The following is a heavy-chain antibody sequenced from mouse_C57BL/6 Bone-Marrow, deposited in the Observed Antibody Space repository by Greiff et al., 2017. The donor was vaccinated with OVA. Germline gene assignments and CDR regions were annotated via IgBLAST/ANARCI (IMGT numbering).Heavy chain of an antibody. D-gene: IGHD2-3*01. CDR1: GYTFTSYG. J-gene: IGHJ4*01. V-gene: IGHV1-58*01. CDR3: GRNDTVRGYY. CDR2: IYTGNGYT. Sequence: EVQLQQSGAELVRPGSSVKMSCKTSGYTFTSYGIHWVKQRPGQGLEWIGYIYTGNGYTEYNEKFKGKATLTSDTSSSTAYMQLSSLTAEDSAIYVCGRNDTVRGYYWGQGTSVTVSS.